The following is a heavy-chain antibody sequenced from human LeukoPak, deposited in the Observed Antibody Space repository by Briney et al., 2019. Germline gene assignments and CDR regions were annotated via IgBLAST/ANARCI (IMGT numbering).Heavy chain of an antibody. J-gene: IGHJ2*01. CDR3: ASGGLYHWYFDL. V-gene: IGHV3-7*01. CDR2: IKADGGEN. CDR1: GFTFSSYC. Sequence: GGSLRLSCAASGFTFSSYCRSWVRQAPGMGLEWVASIKADGGENNYVVSVNGRFTISRDNAENSLHLQMDSLRVEDTAVYYCASGGLYHWYFDLGGRGTLVTVSA. D-gene: IGHD2/OR15-2a*01.